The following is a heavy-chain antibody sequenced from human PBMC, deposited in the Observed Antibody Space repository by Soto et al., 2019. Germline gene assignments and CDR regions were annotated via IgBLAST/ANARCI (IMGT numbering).Heavy chain of an antibody. CDR1: GGSMSSGDYY. Sequence: QVQLQESGPGLVAPSQTLSLTCTVSGGSMSSGDYYWSWIRQHPGKGLEWIGYIYYSGRTYYNPSLKSRVTRSVGTSKNQFSLKLRSVTATDTAVYYGARTPTPGDFDYWGQGTLVTVSP. CDR3: ARTPTPGDFDY. CDR2: IYYSGRT. D-gene: IGHD4-17*01. J-gene: IGHJ4*02. V-gene: IGHV4-31*03.